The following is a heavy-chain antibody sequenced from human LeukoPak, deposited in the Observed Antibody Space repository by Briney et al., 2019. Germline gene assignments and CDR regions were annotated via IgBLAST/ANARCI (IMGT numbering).Heavy chain of an antibody. CDR2: INPNSGGT. Sequence: ASVKVSCKTSGYSFTDYYMHWVRQAPGQGLEWMGWINPNSGGTSSAQKFQGRVTMTRDTSITTVYMEVSWLTADDTAIYYCARADRLHGGPYLIGPWGQGTLVTVSS. CDR3: ARADRLHGGPYLIGP. CDR1: GYSFTDYY. J-gene: IGHJ5*02. D-gene: IGHD2-21*01. V-gene: IGHV1-2*02.